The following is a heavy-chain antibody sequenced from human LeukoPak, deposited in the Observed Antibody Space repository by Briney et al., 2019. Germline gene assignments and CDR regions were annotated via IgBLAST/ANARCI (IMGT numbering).Heavy chain of an antibody. CDR2: ISGSGGST. V-gene: IGHV3-23*01. D-gene: IGHD3-10*01. Sequence: GGSLRLSCAASGFTFSSYSMNWVRQAPGKGLEWVSAISGSGGSTYYADSVKGRFTISRDNSKNTLYLQMNSLRAEDTAVYYCARYYYGSGRFEQRFDPWGQGTLVTVSS. J-gene: IGHJ5*02. CDR1: GFTFSSYS. CDR3: ARYYYGSGRFEQRFDP.